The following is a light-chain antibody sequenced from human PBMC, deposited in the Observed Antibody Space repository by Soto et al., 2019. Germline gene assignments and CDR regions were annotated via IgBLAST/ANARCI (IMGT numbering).Light chain of an antibody. CDR2: DAS. J-gene: IGKJ5*01. CDR1: HDIRDH. Sequence: IHMTQYRSSLSSSVGDRVTLTCEASHDIRDHLNWYQQKPGKPPKLLIYDASNLQTGVPSRFSGSGSGTDVPFAISSLQPGDIAMYYCQQYGSSRITFGQGTRLEI. CDR3: QQYGSSRIT. V-gene: IGKV1-33*01.